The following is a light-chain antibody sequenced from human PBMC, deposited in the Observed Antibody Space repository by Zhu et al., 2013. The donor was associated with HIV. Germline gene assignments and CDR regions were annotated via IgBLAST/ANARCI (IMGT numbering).Light chain of an antibody. CDR3: QQYYSNSPT. V-gene: IGKV3-15*01. CDR2: GVS. Sequence: EIVMTQSPATLSVSPGERATLSCRASQSVSSDLAWYQQKPGQAPRLLMYGVSTRATGIPARFSGSGSGTEFTLTISSLQSEDFATYYCQQYYSNSPTFGPGTKVEIK. J-gene: IGKJ1*01. CDR1: QSVSSD.